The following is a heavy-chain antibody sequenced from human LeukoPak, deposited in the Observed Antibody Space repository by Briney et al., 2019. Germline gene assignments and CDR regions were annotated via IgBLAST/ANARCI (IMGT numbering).Heavy chain of an antibody. J-gene: IGHJ5*02. CDR1: GFTFSNYW. Sequence: PGGSLRLSCAASGFTFSNYWMHWVRRAPGKGLVWVSRINTVWSTTSYADSVKGRFTISRDNGKNTLYLQMNSLRAEDTAVYYCARPSGTYPWFDPWGQGTLVTVSS. D-gene: IGHD1-26*01. CDR3: ARPSGTYPWFDP. CDR2: INTVWSTT. V-gene: IGHV3-74*01.